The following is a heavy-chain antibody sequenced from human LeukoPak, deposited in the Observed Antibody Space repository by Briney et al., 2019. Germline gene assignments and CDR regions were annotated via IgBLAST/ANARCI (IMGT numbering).Heavy chain of an antibody. CDR3: AKDPRAMLDFFEPNWFDP. J-gene: IGHJ5*02. D-gene: IGHD1-1*01. CDR2: ISGSGGST. V-gene: IGHV3-23*01. CDR1: GFTFSSYA. Sequence: GGSLRLSCAASGFTFSSYAMSWVRQAPGKGLEWASAISGSGGSTYYADSVKGRFTISRDNSKNTLYLQMNSLRAEDTAVYYCAKDPRAMLDFFEPNWFDPWGQGTLVTVSS.